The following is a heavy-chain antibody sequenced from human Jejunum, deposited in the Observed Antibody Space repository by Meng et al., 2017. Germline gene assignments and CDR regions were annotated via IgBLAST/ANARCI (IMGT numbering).Heavy chain of an antibody. CDR1: GFTFSRFD. D-gene: IGHD4-11*01. Sequence: GGSLRLSCAASGFTFSRFDVSWVRQAPGKGPEWLSHITNTGSDMYYADSVKGRFTISRDNAKNSLFLQMNSLRVEDTAVYYCARVRPTTYHYGMDVWGQGTTVTVSS. CDR2: ITNTGSDM. J-gene: IGHJ6*02. CDR3: ARVRPTTYHYGMDV. V-gene: IGHV3-21*04.